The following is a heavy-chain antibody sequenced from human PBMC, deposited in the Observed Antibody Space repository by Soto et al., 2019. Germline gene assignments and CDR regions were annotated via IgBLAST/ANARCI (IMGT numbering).Heavy chain of an antibody. CDR1: GYPFGDYA. V-gene: IGHV1-3*04. Sequence: ASVKVSCKSSGYPFGDYAIHWVRQAPGQGLVWMGWINTGNGDSKSSQRFQGRVTITRDTSASTGYMELNSLTNEDTAIYYCAREARVGSGYYYTGLDIWGEGTPVTVSS. CDR3: AREARVGSGYYYTGLDI. J-gene: IGHJ6*04. CDR2: INTGNGDS. D-gene: IGHD1-26*01.